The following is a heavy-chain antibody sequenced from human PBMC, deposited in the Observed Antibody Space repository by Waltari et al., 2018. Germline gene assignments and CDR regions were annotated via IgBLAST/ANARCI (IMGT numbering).Heavy chain of an antibody. D-gene: IGHD5-12*01. CDR1: GYTFTSYA. CDR2: INTNTGNP. J-gene: IGHJ4*02. V-gene: IGHV7-4-1*02. Sequence: QVQLVQSGSELKKPGASVKVSCKDSGYTFTSYAMNWVRQAPGQGLEWMGWINTNTGNPTYAQGFTGRFVFSLDTAVSTAYLQISSLKADDTAVYCCARAVVATFLWDRPNFDYWGQGTLVTVSS. CDR3: ARAVVATFLWDRPNFDY.